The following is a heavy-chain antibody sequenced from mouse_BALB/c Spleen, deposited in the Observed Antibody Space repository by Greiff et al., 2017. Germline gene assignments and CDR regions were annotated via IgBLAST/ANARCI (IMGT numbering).Heavy chain of an antibody. V-gene: IGHV1-14*01. CDR1: GYTFTSYV. CDR2: INPYNDGT. Sequence: VQLKQSGPELVKPGASVKMSCKASGYTFTSYVMHWVKQKPGQGLEWIGYINPYNDGTKYNEKFKGKATLTSDKSSSTAYMELSSLTSEDSAVYYCARGGGLEGMDYWGQGTSVTVSS. D-gene: IGHD4-1*01. J-gene: IGHJ4*01. CDR3: ARGGGLEGMDY.